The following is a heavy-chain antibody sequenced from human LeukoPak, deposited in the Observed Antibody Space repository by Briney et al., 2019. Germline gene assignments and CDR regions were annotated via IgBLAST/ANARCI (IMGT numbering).Heavy chain of an antibody. Sequence: GGSLRLSCAASGFTFSSYSMNWVRQAPGKGLEWVSYISSSSSTIYYADSVKGRFTISRDNAKNSLYLQMNSLRAEDTAVYYCARDQGMTTVTTYFDYWGQGTLVTVSS. CDR3: ARDQGMTTVTTYFDY. CDR1: GFTFSSYS. CDR2: ISSSSSTI. V-gene: IGHV3-48*04. J-gene: IGHJ4*02. D-gene: IGHD4-17*01.